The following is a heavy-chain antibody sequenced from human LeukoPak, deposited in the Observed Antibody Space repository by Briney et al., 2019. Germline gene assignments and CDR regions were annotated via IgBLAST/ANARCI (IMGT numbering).Heavy chain of an antibody. CDR1: GFTFSSYA. D-gene: IGHD3-10*01. J-gene: IGHJ4*02. Sequence: PGGSLRLSCAASGFTFSSYAMSWVHQAPGKGLEWVSAISGSGGSTYYADSVKGRFTISRDNSKNTLYLQMNSLRAEDTAVYYCAKGANYVYGSGSYFDYWGQGTLVTVSS. CDR2: ISGSGGST. CDR3: AKGANYVYGSGSYFDY. V-gene: IGHV3-23*01.